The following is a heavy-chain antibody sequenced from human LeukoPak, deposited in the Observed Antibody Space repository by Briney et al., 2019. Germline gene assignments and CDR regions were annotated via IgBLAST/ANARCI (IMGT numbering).Heavy chain of an antibody. J-gene: IGHJ4*02. D-gene: IGHD2-2*01. CDR1: GYPLSDYY. V-gene: IGHV1-2*02. CDR2: IRGDTGDT. Sequence: ASVTISCKTSGYPLSDYYMHWVRQAPGQGLEWMGWIRGDTGDTDSPQKFRGRVTMTRDTSTDTAYLELSRLRYDDTAIYFCARVRVNSCDYWGQGTLVTVSS. CDR3: ARVRVNSCDY.